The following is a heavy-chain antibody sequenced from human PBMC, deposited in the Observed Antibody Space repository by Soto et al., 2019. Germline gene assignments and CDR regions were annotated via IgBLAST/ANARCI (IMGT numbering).Heavy chain of an antibody. D-gene: IGHD6-19*01. CDR1: GGSISNYY. V-gene: IGHV4-59*01. J-gene: IGHJ5*02. Sequence: PSETLSLTCTVSGGSISNYYWTWIRQPPGKGLEWIGYIYYSGSTNYNPSLKSRVTISVDTSKNQFSLKLSSVTAADTAVYYCERDPAVAGPYNWFDPWGQGTLVTVSS. CDR3: ERDPAVAGPYNWFDP. CDR2: IYYSGST.